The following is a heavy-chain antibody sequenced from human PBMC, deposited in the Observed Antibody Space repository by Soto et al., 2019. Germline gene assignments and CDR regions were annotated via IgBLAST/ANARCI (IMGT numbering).Heavy chain of an antibody. J-gene: IGHJ6*02. D-gene: IGHD3-16*02. CDR2: INPNSGGT. CDR3: ARATCHYVWGSYRYTYYYYGMDV. Sequence: ASVKVSCKASGYTFTGHYMHWVRQAPGQGLEWMGWINPNSGGTNYAQKFQGRVTMTRDTSISTAYMELSRLRSDDTAVYYCARATCHYVWGSYRYTYYYYGMDVWGQGTTVTVSS. CDR1: GYTFTGHY. V-gene: IGHV1-2*02.